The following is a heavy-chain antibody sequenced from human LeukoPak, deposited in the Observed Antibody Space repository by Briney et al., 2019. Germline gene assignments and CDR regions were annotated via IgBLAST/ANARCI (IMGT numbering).Heavy chain of an antibody. CDR1: GGSISSSNYY. CDR2: IYYSGTT. J-gene: IGHJ4*02. CDR3: ARELKGYDFWSGYLDY. D-gene: IGHD3-3*01. Sequence: SETLSLTCTVSGGSISSSNYYWGWIRQPPGKGLEWIGSIYYSGTTHYNPSLKSRVTISVDTSKNQFSLKLSSVTAADTAVYYCARELKGYDFWSGYLDYWGQGTLVTVSS. V-gene: IGHV4-39*07.